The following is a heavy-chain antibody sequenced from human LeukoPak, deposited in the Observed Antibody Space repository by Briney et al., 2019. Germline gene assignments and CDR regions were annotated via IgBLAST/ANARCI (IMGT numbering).Heavy chain of an antibody. CDR1: GFTFSSYG. CDR3: AKLYDYVWGSYRSYDAFDI. CDR2: IRYDGSNK. J-gene: IGHJ3*02. V-gene: IGHV3-30*02. D-gene: IGHD3-16*02. Sequence: GGSLRLSCAASGFTFSSYGMRWVRRAPGKGLEWVAFIRYDGSNKYYADSVKGRFTISRDNSKNTLYLQMNSLRAEDTAVYYCAKLYDYVWGSYRSYDAFDIWGQGTMVTVSS.